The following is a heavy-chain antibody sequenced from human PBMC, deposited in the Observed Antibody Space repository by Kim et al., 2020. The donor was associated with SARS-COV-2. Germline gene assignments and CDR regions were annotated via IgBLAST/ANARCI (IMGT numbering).Heavy chain of an antibody. CDR3: ARDIVVFPRKEMATVT. V-gene: IGHV3-21*04. Sequence: GGSLRLSCAASGFTFTSYSMNWVRQAPGKGLEWVSSITSSSGYIYYADSVKGRFTISRDNAKNTRYMKMNSLRAEDTAVYYCARDIVVFPRKEMATVTWGQGALVTVSS. CDR1: GFTFTSYS. CDR2: ITSSSGYI. D-gene: IGHD4-4*01. J-gene: IGHJ5*02.